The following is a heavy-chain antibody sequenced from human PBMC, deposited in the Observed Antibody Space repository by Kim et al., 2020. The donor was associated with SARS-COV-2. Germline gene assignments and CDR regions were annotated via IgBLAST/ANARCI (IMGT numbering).Heavy chain of an antibody. Sequence: SETLSLTCAVYGGSFSGYYWSWIRQPPGKGLEWIGEINHSGSTNYNPSLKSRVTISVDTYKNQFTLKLSSVPAADTAVYYCARGRGAARKPGIAVASGWYYLDYWGQGTLVTVSS. CDR2: INHSGST. CDR1: GGSFSGYY. D-gene: IGHD6-19*01. J-gene: IGHJ4*02. CDR3: ARGRGAARKPGIAVASGWYYLDY. V-gene: IGHV4-34*01.